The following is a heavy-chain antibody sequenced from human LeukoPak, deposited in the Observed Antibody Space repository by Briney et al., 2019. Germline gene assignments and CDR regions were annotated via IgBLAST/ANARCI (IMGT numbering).Heavy chain of an antibody. CDR2: IYTTSGST. J-gene: IGHJ5*02. CDR1: GGSISSSSYY. Sequence: SETLSLTCTVSGGSISSSSYYWTWIRQPAGKGLEWIGRIYTTSGSTNYNPSLKSRVLISMDTSKNHISLRLNSVTAADTAVYYCARVEAQWVASHWFDPWGQGAQVTVSS. CDR3: ARVEAQWVASHWFDP. D-gene: IGHD6-19*01. V-gene: IGHV4-61*02.